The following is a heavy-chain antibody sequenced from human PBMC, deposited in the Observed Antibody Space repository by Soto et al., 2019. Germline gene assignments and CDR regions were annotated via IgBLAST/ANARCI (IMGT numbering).Heavy chain of an antibody. D-gene: IGHD5-12*01. V-gene: IGHV6-1*01. CDR2: TYYRSKWYN. CDR1: GDSVSSNSAA. CDR3: ARGGYSGYAVSYYYGMDV. J-gene: IGHJ6*02. Sequence: SQTLSLTCAISGDSVSSNSAAWNWIRQSPSRGLEWLGRTYYRSKWYNDYAVSVKSRITINPDTSKNQFSLQLNSVTPEDTAVYYSARGGYSGYAVSYYYGMDVWGQGTTVTVSS.